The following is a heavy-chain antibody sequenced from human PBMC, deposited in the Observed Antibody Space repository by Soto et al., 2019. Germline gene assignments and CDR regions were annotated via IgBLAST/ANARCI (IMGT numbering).Heavy chain of an antibody. CDR1: GGTFSSYA. Sequence: SVKVSCKASGGTFSSYAISWVRQAPGQGLEWMGGIIPIFGTANYAQKFQGRVTITADESTSTAYMELSSLRSEDTAVYYCARFNAYCGGDCYSNYWGQGTLVTVSS. CDR3: ARFNAYCGGDCYSNY. J-gene: IGHJ4*02. V-gene: IGHV1-69*13. D-gene: IGHD2-21*02. CDR2: IIPIFGTA.